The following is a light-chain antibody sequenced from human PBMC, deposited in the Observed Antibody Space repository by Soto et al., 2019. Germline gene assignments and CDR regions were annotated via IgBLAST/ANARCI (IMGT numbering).Light chain of an antibody. CDR3: QTWGTGIHV. V-gene: IGLV4-69*01. Sequence: QPVLTQSPSAAASLGASVKLTCTLSSGHSSYAIAWHQQQPEKGPRYLMKLNSDGSHSKGDGIPDRFSGSSSGAERYLIISSLQSVDQADYYYQTWGTGIHVFGTGTKVTVL. CDR2: LNSDGSH. J-gene: IGLJ1*01. CDR1: SGHSSYA.